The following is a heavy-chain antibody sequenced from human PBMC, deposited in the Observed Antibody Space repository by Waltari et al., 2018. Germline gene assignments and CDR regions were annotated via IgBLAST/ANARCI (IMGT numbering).Heavy chain of an antibody. CDR2: INHSGST. J-gene: IGHJ5*02. CDR3: ARQGTDYDVWSGLSNWFDP. Sequence: QVQLQQWGAGLLKPSETLSLTCAVYGGSFSGYYWSWIRQPPGKGLEWIGEINHSGSTNYNPALKSRVTISVDTSKNQFSLKLSSVTAAETAVYYCARQGTDYDVWSGLSNWFDPWGQGTLVTVSS. CDR1: GGSFSGYY. V-gene: IGHV4-34*01. D-gene: IGHD3-3*01.